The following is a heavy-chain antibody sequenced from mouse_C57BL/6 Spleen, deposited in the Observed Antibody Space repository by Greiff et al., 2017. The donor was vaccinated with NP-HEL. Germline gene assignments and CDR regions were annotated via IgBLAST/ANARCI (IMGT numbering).Heavy chain of an antibody. CDR2: IYPSDSET. CDR3: ARALYYGSTFDY. J-gene: IGHJ2*01. V-gene: IGHV1-52*01. CDR1: GYTFTSYW. Sequence: QVQLQQPGAELVRPGSSVKLSCKASGYTFTSYWMHWVKQRPIQGLEWIGNIYPSDSETHYNQKFKDKATLTVDKSSSTAYMQLSSLTSEDSAVYYCARALYYGSTFDYWGQGTTLTVSS. D-gene: IGHD1-1*01.